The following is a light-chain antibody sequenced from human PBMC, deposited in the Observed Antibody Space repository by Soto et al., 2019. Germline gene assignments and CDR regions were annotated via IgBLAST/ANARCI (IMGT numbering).Light chain of an antibody. J-gene: IGKJ3*01. V-gene: IGKV1-9*01. CDR1: QGISSY. Sequence: DIQLTQSPSFLSASAGDRVTITCRASQGISSYFAWYQQKPGKAPNLLIFAASTLPTGVPSRFSGSGSGTEFTLTISSLQPEDFATYYCQQFSSYPFTFGPGTKVDIK. CDR3: QQFSSYPFT. CDR2: AAS.